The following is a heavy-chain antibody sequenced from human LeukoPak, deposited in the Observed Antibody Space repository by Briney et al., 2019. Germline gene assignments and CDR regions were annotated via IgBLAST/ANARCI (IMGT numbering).Heavy chain of an antibody. CDR1: GGSISSYY. J-gene: IGHJ5*02. CDR2: IYTSGST. D-gene: IGHD3-22*01. CDR3: ARDHDSSGYFPNWFDP. Sequence: PSETLSLTCTVSGGSISSYYWSWIRQPAGKGLEWIGRIYTSGSTNYNPSLKSRVTMSVDTSKNQFSLKLSSVTAADTAVYYCARDHDSSGYFPNWFDPWGQGTLVTVSS. V-gene: IGHV4-4*07.